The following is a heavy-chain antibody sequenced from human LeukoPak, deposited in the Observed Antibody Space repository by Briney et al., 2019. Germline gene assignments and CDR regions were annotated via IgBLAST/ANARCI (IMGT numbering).Heavy chain of an antibody. J-gene: IGHJ6*03. V-gene: IGHV1-69*13. CDR3: ASPSRGYCSSTSCPRGYYYYYYMDV. CDR2: IIPIFGTA. Sequence: SVKVSCKASGGTFSSYAISWVRQAPGQGLEWMGGIIPIFGTANYAQKFQGRVTITADESTSTAYMELSSLRSEDTAVYYCASPSRGYCSSTSCPRGYYYYYYMDVWGKGTTVTVSS. D-gene: IGHD2-2*01. CDR1: GGTFSSYA.